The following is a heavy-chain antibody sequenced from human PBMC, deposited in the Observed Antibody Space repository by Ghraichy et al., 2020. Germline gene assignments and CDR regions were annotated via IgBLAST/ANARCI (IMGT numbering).Heavy chain of an antibody. D-gene: IGHD5-24*01. Sequence: SVKVSCKASGGTFSSYAISWVRQAPGQGLEWMGGIIPIFGTANYAQKFQGRVTITADESTSTAYMELSSLRSEDTAVYYCARDRDGYNYYYYGMDVWGQGTTVTVSS. CDR3: ARDRDGYNYYYYGMDV. CDR2: IIPIFGTA. V-gene: IGHV1-69*13. CDR1: GGTFSSYA. J-gene: IGHJ6*02.